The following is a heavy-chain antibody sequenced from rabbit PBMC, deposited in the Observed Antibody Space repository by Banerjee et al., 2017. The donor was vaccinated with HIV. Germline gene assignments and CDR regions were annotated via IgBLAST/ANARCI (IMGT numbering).Heavy chain of an antibody. V-gene: IGHV1S45*01. CDR1: GFSFSSSYW. CDR3: ARSAGSYADSGLNL. Sequence: EESGGGLVQPEGSLTLTCTASGFSFSSSYWICWVRQAPGKGLEWIGCISTSSGNTYYASWAKGRFTISKTSSTTVTLQMTSLAATDTATYFCARSAGSYADSGLNLWGPGTLVTVS. CDR2: ISTSSGNT. D-gene: IGHD4-2*01. J-gene: IGHJ6*01.